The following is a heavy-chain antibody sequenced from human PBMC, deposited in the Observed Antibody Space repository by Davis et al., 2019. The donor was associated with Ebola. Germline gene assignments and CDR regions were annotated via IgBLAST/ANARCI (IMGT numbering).Heavy chain of an antibody. CDR3: ARGFLRVDY. CDR2: ISSSSSTI. V-gene: IGHV3-48*02. CDR1: GFTFSRYS. J-gene: IGHJ4*02. Sequence: PGGSLRLSCAASGFTFSRYSMNWVRQAPGKGLECVSYISSSSSTISYADSVKGRFTISRDNAKNLLFLQMNSLRDDDTAVYYCARGFLRVDYWGQGTLVTVSS.